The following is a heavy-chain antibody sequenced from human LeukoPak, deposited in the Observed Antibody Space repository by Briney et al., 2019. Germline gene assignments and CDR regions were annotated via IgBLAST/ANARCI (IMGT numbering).Heavy chain of an antibody. D-gene: IGHD3-10*01. CDR1: GGSTSSGGYS. CDR3: ASVLLWFGELSSPKEYFQH. J-gene: IGHJ1*01. CDR2: IYHSGST. Sequence: SQTRSLTCAVSGGSTSSGGYSWSWIRQPPGKGLEWIGYIYHSGSTYYNPSLKSRVTISVDRSKNQFSLKLSSVTAADTAVYYCASVLLWFGELSSPKEYFQHWGQGTLVTVSS. V-gene: IGHV4-30-2*01.